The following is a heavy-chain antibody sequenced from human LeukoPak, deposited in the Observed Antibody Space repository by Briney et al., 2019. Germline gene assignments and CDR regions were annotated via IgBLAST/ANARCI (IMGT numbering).Heavy chain of an antibody. V-gene: IGHV4-39*01. D-gene: IGHD3-10*01. CDR3: ASTPPWGFGEYYFDY. Sequence: SETLSLTCTVSGGSISSSSYYWGWIRQPPGKGLEWIGSIYYSGSTYYNPSLKSRVTISVDTSKNQFSLKLSSVTAADTAVYYCASTPPWGFGEYYFDYWGQGTLVTVSS. CDR1: GGSISSSSYY. CDR2: IYYSGST. J-gene: IGHJ4*02.